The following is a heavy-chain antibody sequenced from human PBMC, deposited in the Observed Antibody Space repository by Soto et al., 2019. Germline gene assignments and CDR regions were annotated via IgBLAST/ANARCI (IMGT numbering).Heavy chain of an antibody. V-gene: IGHV2-5*01. CDR1: GFSLSTSGVG. CDR3: AHSGSGYCSSTSCYNTRLIFDP. J-gene: IGHJ5*02. CDR2: IYWNDDK. Sequence: QITLKESGPTLVKPTQTLTLTCTFSGFSLSTSGVGVGWIRQPPGKALEWLALIYWNDDKRYSPSLKCRLTIAQDTSKNQVVLTMTNMDPVDTATYYCAHSGSGYCSSTSCYNTRLIFDPWGQGTLVTVSS. D-gene: IGHD2-2*02.